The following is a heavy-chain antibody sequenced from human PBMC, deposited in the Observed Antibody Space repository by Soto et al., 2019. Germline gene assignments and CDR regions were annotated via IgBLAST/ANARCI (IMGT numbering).Heavy chain of an antibody. Sequence: GGSLRLSCAASGFTFSAQYMTWIRQAPGKGLEWVSYIRGSGTTIYYTDSVKGRFTVSRDNAKNSVYLQMNSLRAEDTAVYYCASDPYYYASDYWGQGTLVTVSS. CDR3: ASDPYYYASDY. CDR2: IRGSGTTI. V-gene: IGHV3-11*01. J-gene: IGHJ4*02. D-gene: IGHD3-10*01. CDR1: GFTFSAQY.